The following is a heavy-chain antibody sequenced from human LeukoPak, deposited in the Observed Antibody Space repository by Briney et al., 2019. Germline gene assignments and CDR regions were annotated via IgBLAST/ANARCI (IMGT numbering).Heavy chain of an antibody. CDR3: ARVRRYSYGGWAVDY. Sequence: PSETLSLTCTVSGGSISSYYWSWIRQPPGKGLERIRYIYYSGSTNYNPSLKSRVTISVDTSKNQFSLKLSFVTAADTAVYYCARVRRYSYGGWAVDYWGQGTLVTVSS. CDR1: GGSISSYY. V-gene: IGHV4-59*01. J-gene: IGHJ4*02. CDR2: IYYSGST. D-gene: IGHD5-18*01.